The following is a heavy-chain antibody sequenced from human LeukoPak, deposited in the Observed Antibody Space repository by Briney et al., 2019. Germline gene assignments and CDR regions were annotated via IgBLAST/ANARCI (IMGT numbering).Heavy chain of an antibody. Sequence: SETLSLTCTVSGGSISSYYWSWVRQPPGKGLEWIGYIYYSGSTNYNPSLKSRVTISVDTSKNQFSLKLSSVTAADTAVYYCARDRGMVAYDIWGRGTMVTVSS. CDR2: IYYSGST. J-gene: IGHJ3*02. CDR1: GGSISSYY. CDR3: ARDRGMVAYDI. V-gene: IGHV4-59*01. D-gene: IGHD2-8*01.